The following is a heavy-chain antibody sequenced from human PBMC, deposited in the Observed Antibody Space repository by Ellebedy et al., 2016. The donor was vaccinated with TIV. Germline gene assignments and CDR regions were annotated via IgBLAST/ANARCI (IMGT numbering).Heavy chain of an antibody. D-gene: IGHD3-10*01. CDR3: ARRGGPFDY. CDR1: GFTFTTYA. V-gene: IGHV3-23*01. Sequence: GESLKISXTASGFTFTTYAMSWVRQAPGKGLEWVSSISAGSGSTYYADSVRGRFTISRDNSKNTLYLQMNSLRAEDTAVYYCARRGGPFDYWGQGTLVTVSS. CDR2: ISAGSGST. J-gene: IGHJ4*02.